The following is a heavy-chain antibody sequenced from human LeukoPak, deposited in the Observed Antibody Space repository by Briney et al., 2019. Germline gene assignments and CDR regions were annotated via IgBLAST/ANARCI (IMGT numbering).Heavy chain of an antibody. CDR2: IIPILGIA. D-gene: IGHD3-22*01. CDR1: GYTFTSYG. V-gene: IGHV1-69*04. Sequence: ASVKVSCKASGYTFTSYGISWVRQAPGQGLEWMGRIIPILGIANYAQKFQGRVTITADKSTSTAYMELSSLRSEDTAVYYCARAPRDYDSSVGLLHWGQGTLVTVSS. CDR3: ARAPRDYDSSVGLLH. J-gene: IGHJ4*02.